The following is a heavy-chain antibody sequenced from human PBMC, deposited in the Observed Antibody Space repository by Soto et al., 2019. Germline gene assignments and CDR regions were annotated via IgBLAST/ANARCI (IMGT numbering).Heavy chain of an antibody. CDR3: ARESGGATATLDYYYFYMDV. CDR1: GDSFNDYY. Sequence: ASVKVSCKTSGDSFNDYYIHWVRQAPGQGLEWMGWINPNGGGTKYAQKFQGRVTVTGDTSIRTVYMELSSLRSGDTAVYYCARESGGATATLDYYYFYMDVWGKGTTVTVSS. CDR2: INPNGGGT. V-gene: IGHV1-2*02. J-gene: IGHJ6*03. D-gene: IGHD5-12*01.